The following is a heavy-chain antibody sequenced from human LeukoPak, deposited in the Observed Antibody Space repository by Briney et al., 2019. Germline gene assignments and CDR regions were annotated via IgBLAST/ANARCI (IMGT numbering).Heavy chain of an antibody. Sequence: PSETLSLTCTVSGGSISSYYWSWIRQPPGKGLEWIGYIYYSGSTNYNPSLKSRVTISVDTSKNQFSLKLSSVTAADTAVYYCARVLRSITMIIVGNWFDPWGQGTLVTVSS. CDR3: ARVLRSITMIIVGNWFDP. J-gene: IGHJ5*02. V-gene: IGHV4-59*08. D-gene: IGHD3-22*01. CDR2: IYYSGST. CDR1: GGSISSYY.